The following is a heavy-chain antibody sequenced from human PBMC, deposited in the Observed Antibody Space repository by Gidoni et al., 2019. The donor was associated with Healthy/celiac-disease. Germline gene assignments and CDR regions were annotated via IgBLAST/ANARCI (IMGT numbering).Heavy chain of an antibody. CDR3: ASVVVVAATRTALFDP. CDR2: ISAYNGNT. D-gene: IGHD2-15*01. Sequence: QVQLVQSGAEVKKPRASVTVSCKASGYTFTSYGISWVRQAPGQGLEWMGWISAYNGNTNYAQKLQGRVTMTTDTSTSTAYMELRSLRSDDTAVYYCASVVVVAATRTALFDPWGQGTLVTVSS. CDR1: GYTFTSYG. J-gene: IGHJ5*02. V-gene: IGHV1-18*01.